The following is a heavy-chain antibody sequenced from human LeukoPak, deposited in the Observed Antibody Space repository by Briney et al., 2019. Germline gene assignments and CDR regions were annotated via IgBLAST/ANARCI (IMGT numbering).Heavy chain of an antibody. CDR3: AREGTVTTSPDY. V-gene: IGHV3-48*03. CDR2: ISSSGSTI. D-gene: IGHD4-17*01. J-gene: IGHJ4*02. Sequence: GGSLRLSCAASGFTFSSYEMNWVRQAPGKGLEWVSYISSSGSTIYYADSVKGRFTISRDNAKNSLYLQMNSLRAEDTAVYYCAREGTVTTSPDYWCQGTLVTVSS. CDR1: GFTFSSYE.